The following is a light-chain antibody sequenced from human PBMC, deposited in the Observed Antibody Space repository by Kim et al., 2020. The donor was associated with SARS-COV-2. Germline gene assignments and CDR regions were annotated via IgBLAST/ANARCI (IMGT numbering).Light chain of an antibody. V-gene: IGLV3-9*01. J-gene: IGLJ3*02. CDR1: NFGSKN. CDR3: QVWDSSTAGV. Sequence: AVGQTSRFTRWGNNFGSKNVPWYQQKLGQAPVLVIYRDNNRPSGIPERFSGSNSGNTASLTISRAQAGDEADYYCQVWDSSTAGVFGGATQLTVL. CDR2: RDN.